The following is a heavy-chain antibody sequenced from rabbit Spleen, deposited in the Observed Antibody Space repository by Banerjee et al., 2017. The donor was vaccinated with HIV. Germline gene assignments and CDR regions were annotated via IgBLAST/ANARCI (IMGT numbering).Heavy chain of an antibody. CDR1: GFSFNSGYD. Sequence: QEQLVESGGGLVKPGASLTLTCKASGFSFNSGYDMCWVRQAPGKGLEWISCIAAGSSGFTYSATWAKGRFTCSKTSSTTVTLQMTSLTVADTATYFCARDTGSSFSSYGMDLWGPGTLVTVS. V-gene: IGHV1S45*01. J-gene: IGHJ6*01. D-gene: IGHD8-1*01. CDR3: ARDTGSSFSSYGMDL. CDR2: IAAGSSGFT.